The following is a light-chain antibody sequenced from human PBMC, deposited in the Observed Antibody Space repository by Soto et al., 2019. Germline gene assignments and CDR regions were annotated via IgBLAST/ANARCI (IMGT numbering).Light chain of an antibody. CDR1: QSVSNN. J-gene: IGKJ5*01. Sequence: EIVLTQSPGTLSLSPGERATLSCRASQSVSNNYLAWYQQKPGQAPRLLIYGASNRATGIPDRFSGGGSGTEFTLTISSLQSEDFAVYYCQQYNNWSITFAQGTRLEIK. CDR3: QQYNNWSIT. V-gene: IGKV3D-15*01. CDR2: GAS.